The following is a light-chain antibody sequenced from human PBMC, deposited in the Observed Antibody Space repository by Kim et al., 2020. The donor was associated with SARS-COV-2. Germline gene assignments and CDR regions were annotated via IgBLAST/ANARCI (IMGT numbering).Light chain of an antibody. Sequence: DIVMTQSPDSLAVSLGERATINCKSSQSVLYSSNNKNYLAWYQQKPGQPPKLLIYWASTRESGVPDRFSGSGSGTDFTLTISSLQAEDVAVYYCQQYYSTLEFGQGTKVDIK. CDR2: WAS. CDR1: QSVLYSSNNKNY. J-gene: IGKJ1*01. CDR3: QQYYSTLE. V-gene: IGKV4-1*01.